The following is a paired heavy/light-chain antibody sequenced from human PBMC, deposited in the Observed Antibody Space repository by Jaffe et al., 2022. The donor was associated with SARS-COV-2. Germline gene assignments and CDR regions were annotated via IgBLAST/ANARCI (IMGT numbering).Heavy chain of an antibody. J-gene: IGHJ4*01. D-gene: IGHD5-18*01. CDR1: GGAISSDDW. Sequence: QVQLQESGPGLVRPSGTLSLTCAVSGGAISSDDWWSWVRQPPGKGLEWIGEISHSGGAHYSPSLMSRVTISVDKSSNQVSLRLTSVTAADTAVYYCAAHRAYSFPTWGHGTLVTVSS. CDR3: AAHRAYSFPT. V-gene: IGHV4-4*02. CDR2: ISHSGGA.
Light chain of an antibody. CDR3: SSYTSSITYV. CDR2: DVS. CDR1: SSDIGGYDS. Sequence: QSALTQPASVSGSPGQSITISCTGTSSDIGGYDSVAWYQQHPGKAPKVMIHDVSNRPSGVPDRFSGSKSGNTASLTISGLQAEDEADYYCSSYTSSITYVFGTGTEVTVL. J-gene: IGLJ1*01. V-gene: IGLV2-14*01.